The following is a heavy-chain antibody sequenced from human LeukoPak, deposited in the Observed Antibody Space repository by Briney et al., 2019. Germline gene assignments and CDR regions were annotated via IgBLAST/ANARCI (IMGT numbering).Heavy chain of an antibody. V-gene: IGHV1-18*01. CDR2: ISANTGKT. J-gene: IGHJ4*02. Sequence: GASVKVSCKAPGYTFATYVFCWVRQAPGHGLEWMGWISANTGKTDYAQRYHGRVTLTTDTSASTAYMELRSLRPDDTAVYYCAKVAGDRMDYWGQGTLVTVSS. D-gene: IGHD6-13*01. CDR3: AKVAGDRMDY. CDR1: GYTFATYV.